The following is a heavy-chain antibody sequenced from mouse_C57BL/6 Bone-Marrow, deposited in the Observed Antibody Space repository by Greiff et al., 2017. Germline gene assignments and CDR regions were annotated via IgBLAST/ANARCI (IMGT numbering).Heavy chain of an antibody. D-gene: IGHD3-1*01. Sequence: DVLLVESGGGLVQPKGSLKLSCAASGFSFNTYAMNWVRQAPGKGLEWVARIRSKSNNYATYYADSVKDRFTISRDDSESMLYLQMNNLKTEDTAMYYCVRLGYKAYWGQGTLVTVSA. J-gene: IGHJ3*01. CDR2: IRSKSNNYAT. CDR3: VRLGYKAY. CDR1: GFSFNTYA. V-gene: IGHV10-1*01.